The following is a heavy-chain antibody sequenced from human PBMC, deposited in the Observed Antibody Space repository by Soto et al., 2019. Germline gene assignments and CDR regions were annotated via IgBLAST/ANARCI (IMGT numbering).Heavy chain of an antibody. D-gene: IGHD3-3*01. CDR3: ARSKKAIFGVVGACDI. CDR1: GFTFSSYS. V-gene: IGHV3-21*01. J-gene: IGHJ3*02. CDR2: ISSSSSYI. Sequence: EVQLVESGGGLVKPGGSLRLSCAASGFTFSSYSMNWVRQAPGKGLEWVSSISSSSSYIYYADSVKGRFTISRDNAKNSLYLQMNSLRAEDTAVYYCARSKKAIFGVVGACDIWGQGTMVTDSS.